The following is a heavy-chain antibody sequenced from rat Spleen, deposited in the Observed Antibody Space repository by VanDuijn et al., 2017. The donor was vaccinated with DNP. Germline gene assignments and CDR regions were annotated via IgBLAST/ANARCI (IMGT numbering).Heavy chain of an antibody. CDR1: GFNFNDYW. CDR2: INKESGTI. D-gene: IGHD1-11*01. V-gene: IGHV4-2*01. Sequence: EVKLVESGGGLVQPGSSLKLSCAASGFNFNDYWMGWVRQAPGKGLEWIGEINKESGTIIYSPSLKDKFAISRDNAQNTLYLQMNKLGFEDTATYYCARGLNYGGYNYYWYFDFWGPGTMVTVSS. CDR3: ARGLNYGGYNYYWYFDF. J-gene: IGHJ1*01.